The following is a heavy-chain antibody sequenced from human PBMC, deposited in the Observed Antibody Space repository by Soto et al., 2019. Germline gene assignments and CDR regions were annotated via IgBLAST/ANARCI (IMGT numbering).Heavy chain of an antibody. V-gene: IGHV3-30*03. D-gene: IGHD1-26*01. Sequence: GGSLRLSCAASGFTFSSYAMTWVRQAPGKGLEWVALISFNGNDKHYPDSVKGRFTISRDNSGNTLYLQMNSLRVDYTAMYYRVAEVGGRSFGDWGQATL. CDR2: ISFNGNDK. CDR3: VAEVGGRSFGD. J-gene: IGHJ4*02. CDR1: GFTFSSYA.